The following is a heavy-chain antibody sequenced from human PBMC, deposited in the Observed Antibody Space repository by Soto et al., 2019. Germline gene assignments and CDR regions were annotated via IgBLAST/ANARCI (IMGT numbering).Heavy chain of an antibody. J-gene: IGHJ4*02. Sequence: GGSLRLSCAASGFTFSNAWMNWVRQAPGKGLEWVGRIKSKTDGGTTDYAAPVKGRFTISRDDSKNTLYLQMNSLKTEDTAVYYCTTPLGLPMKQRFMGVSPTGGYWGQGTLVTVSS. CDR1: GFTFSNAW. CDR3: TTPLGLPMKQRFMGVSPTGGY. CDR2: IKSKTDGGTT. V-gene: IGHV3-15*07. D-gene: IGHD7-27*01.